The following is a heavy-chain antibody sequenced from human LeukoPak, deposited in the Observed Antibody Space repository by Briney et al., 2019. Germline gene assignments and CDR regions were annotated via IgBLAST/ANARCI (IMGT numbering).Heavy chain of an antibody. V-gene: IGHV4-59*01. D-gene: IGHD3-10*01. CDR3: ARGGVFFDY. J-gene: IGHJ4*02. CDR1: GGSISNFY. Sequence: PSETLSLTCTVSGGSISNFYWSWIRQPPGKGLEWIGYIYYSGSTNYNPSLKSRVTISVDTSKNQFSLKLSSVTAADTAVYYCARGGVFFDYWGQGTLVTVSS. CDR2: IYYSGST.